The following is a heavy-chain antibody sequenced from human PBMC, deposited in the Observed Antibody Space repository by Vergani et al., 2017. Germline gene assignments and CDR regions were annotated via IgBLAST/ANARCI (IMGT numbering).Heavy chain of an antibody. D-gene: IGHD5-18*01. Sequence: VQLVESGGGLVKPGGSLRLSCAASGFTFSSYGMHWVRPAPGKGLEWVAVIWYDGSNKYYADSVKGRFTISRDNSKNTLYLQMNSLRSEDTAVYYCARAGNSHSHRYSLNYWGQGTLVTVAS. J-gene: IGHJ4*02. CDR1: GFTFSSYG. CDR2: IWYDGSNK. CDR3: ARAGNSHSHRYSLNY. V-gene: IGHV3-33*08.